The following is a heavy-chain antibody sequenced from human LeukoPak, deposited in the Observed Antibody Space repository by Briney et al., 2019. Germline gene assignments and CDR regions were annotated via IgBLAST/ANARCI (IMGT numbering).Heavy chain of an antibody. J-gene: IGHJ4*02. Sequence: SETLSLTCAVYDGSFSEYFWTWIRQTPEKRLEWIGEIDHNGNTNYNPSLKSRVTISVDTSKNQFSLKLSSVTAADTAVYYCARGHYYDSSGYYGFDYWGQGTLVTVSS. CDR3: ARGHYYDSSGYYGFDY. CDR1: DGSFSEYF. CDR2: IDHNGNT. D-gene: IGHD3-22*01. V-gene: IGHV4-34*01.